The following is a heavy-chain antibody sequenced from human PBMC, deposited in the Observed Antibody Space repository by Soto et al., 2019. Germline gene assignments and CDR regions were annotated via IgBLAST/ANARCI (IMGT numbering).Heavy chain of an antibody. Sequence: PVGSLRLSCAASGFTFSNYAMNWVRQAPGKGLEWVSSIGATGGNTYYADSVKGRFTISRDNSKSTLHLQMNSLRVEDTAIYYCAKGRGGFDPWGQGTLVTVSS. CDR2: IGATGGNT. CDR3: AKGRGGFDP. J-gene: IGHJ5*02. D-gene: IGHD3-10*01. V-gene: IGHV3-23*01. CDR1: GFTFSNYA.